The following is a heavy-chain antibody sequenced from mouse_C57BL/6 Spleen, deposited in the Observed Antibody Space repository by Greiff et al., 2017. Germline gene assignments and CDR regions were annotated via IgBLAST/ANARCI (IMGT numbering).Heavy chain of an antibody. D-gene: IGHD1-1*01. V-gene: IGHV1-80*01. CDR1: GYAFSSYW. Sequence: VQLQQSGAELVKPGASVKISCKASGYAFSSYWMNWVKQRPGKGLEWIGQIYPGDGDTNYNGKFKGKATLTADKSSSTAYMQLSSLTSEDSAVYYCARPYGSSYDFDYWGQGTTLTVSS. CDR3: ARPYGSSYDFDY. J-gene: IGHJ2*01. CDR2: IYPGDGDT.